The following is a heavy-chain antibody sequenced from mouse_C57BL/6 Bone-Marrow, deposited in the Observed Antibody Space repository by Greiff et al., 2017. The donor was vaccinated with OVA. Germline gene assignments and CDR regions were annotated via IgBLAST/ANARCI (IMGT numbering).Heavy chain of an antibody. CDR1: GYTFTSYW. CDR2: IDPSDSYT. CDR3: AREGDYYGSSLDYFDY. J-gene: IGHJ2*01. V-gene: IGHV1-50*01. Sequence: QVQLKQPGAELVKPGASVKLSCKASGYTFTSYWMQWVKQRPGQGLEWIGEIDPSDSYTNYNQKFKGKATLTVDTSSSTAYMQLSSLKSEDSAVYYCAREGDYYGSSLDYFDYWGQGTTLTVSS. D-gene: IGHD1-1*01.